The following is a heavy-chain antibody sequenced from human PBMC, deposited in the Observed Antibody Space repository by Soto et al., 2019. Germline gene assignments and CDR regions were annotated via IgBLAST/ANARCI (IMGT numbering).Heavy chain of an antibody. Sequence: ASVKVSCKASGYTFTGYYMHWVRQAPGQGLEWMGWINPNSGGTNYAQKFQGWVTMTRDTSISTAYMELSRLRSDDTAVYYCARGGQLLLELLPLFGMDVWGKGTTVTVSS. D-gene: IGHD2-2*01. J-gene: IGHJ6*04. CDR3: ARGGQLLLELLPLFGMDV. CDR1: GYTFTGYY. CDR2: INPNSGGT. V-gene: IGHV1-2*04.